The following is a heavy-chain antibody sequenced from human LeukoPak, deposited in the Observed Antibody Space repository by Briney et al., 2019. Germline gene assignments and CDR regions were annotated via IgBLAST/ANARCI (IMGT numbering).Heavy chain of an antibody. CDR3: ANYGDWAIFGENDY. Sequence: GGSLRLSCAASGFTVSINYMNWVRQAPGKGLEWVSVLYDGGSTDYADSVKGRFTISRDNSKNTLYLQMNSLRAEDTAVYYCANYGDWAIFGENDYWGQGTLVTVSS. D-gene: IGHD3-3*01. CDR1: GFTVSINY. CDR2: LYDGGST. J-gene: IGHJ4*02. V-gene: IGHV3-53*01.